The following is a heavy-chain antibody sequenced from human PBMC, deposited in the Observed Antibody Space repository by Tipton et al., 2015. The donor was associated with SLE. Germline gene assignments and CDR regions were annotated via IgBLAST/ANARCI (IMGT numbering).Heavy chain of an antibody. CDR3: TRDRHMDV. D-gene: IGHD6-6*01. V-gene: IGHV1-2*02. CDR1: GYTFTDYY. CDR2: INSNSGGT. Sequence: QLVQSGAEVKKPGASVKVSCKASGYTFTDYYMHWVRQAPGQGLEWMGWINSNSGGTNYAQNFQGRVTMTRDTAISTAYMELSRLTSDDTAVYYCTRDRHMDVWGKGTTVTVSS. J-gene: IGHJ6*03.